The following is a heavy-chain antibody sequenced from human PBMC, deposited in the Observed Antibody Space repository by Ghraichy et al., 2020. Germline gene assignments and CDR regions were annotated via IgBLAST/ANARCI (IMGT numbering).Heavy chain of an antibody. CDR1: GVTSNTYY. Sequence: SETLSLTCVVSGVTSNTYYWTWIRQPPGKGLEWIGEINYSGYITYNPSLKSRVTISLDTSKSQFSLNLTSVTAADTAIYYCAISRSQWLGAFDSWGQGTMVTVSS. CDR2: INYSGYI. CDR3: AISRSQWLGAFDS. J-gene: IGHJ3*02. D-gene: IGHD3-22*01. V-gene: IGHV4-34*08.